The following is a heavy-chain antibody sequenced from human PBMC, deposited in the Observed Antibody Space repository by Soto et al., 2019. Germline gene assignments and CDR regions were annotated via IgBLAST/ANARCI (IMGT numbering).Heavy chain of an antibody. CDR2: ITFRGDYT. J-gene: IGHJ4*02. V-gene: IGHV3-23*01. CDR3: AKLGTMGVFDN. CDR1: GFTFSSYA. D-gene: IGHD1-26*01. Sequence: EVQLLESGGGLVQPGGSLRLSCAASGFTFSSYAMSWVRQGSGKGLEWLASITFRGDYTYYADSVKGRFTLSRDNSRNRLDLQMDSLKVEDTALYYCAKLGTMGVFDNWGQGTLLTVSS.